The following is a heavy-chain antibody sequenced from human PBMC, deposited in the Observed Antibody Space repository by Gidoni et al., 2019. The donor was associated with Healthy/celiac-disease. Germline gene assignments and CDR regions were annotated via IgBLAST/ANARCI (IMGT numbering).Heavy chain of an antibody. D-gene: IGHD1-26*01. CDR1: GFTFSSYA. Sequence: EVQLVESGGGLVQPGGSLRLSCSASGFTFSSYAMHWVRQPPGKGLEYVSAMSSNGGSTYYADSVKGRFTTSRDNSKNTLYLQMSSLRAEDTAVYYCVKGRSGSYYFPFDYWGQGTLVTVSS. CDR2: MSSNGGST. V-gene: IGHV3-64D*06. CDR3: VKGRSGSYYFPFDY. J-gene: IGHJ4*02.